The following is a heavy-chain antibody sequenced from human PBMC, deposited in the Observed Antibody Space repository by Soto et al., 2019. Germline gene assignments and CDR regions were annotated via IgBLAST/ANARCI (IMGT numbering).Heavy chain of an antibody. CDR3: ASSPRLAAADAQFDY. Sequence: PGGSLRLSCAASGFTFSNYPMGWVRQASGRGLEWISTISDNGLNTYYADSVKGRFTISRDNSKNTLHLQMNSLRAEDTAVYYCASSPRLAAADAQFDYWGQGTQVTVSS. CDR2: ISDNGLNT. V-gene: IGHV3-23*01. J-gene: IGHJ4*02. CDR1: GFTFSNYP. D-gene: IGHD6-13*01.